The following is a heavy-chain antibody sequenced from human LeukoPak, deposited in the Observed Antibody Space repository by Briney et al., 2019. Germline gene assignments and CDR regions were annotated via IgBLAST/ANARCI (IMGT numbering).Heavy chain of an antibody. D-gene: IGHD3-22*01. CDR3: AKDSSGDQYYFDY. CDR2: ISYDGSNK. Sequence: GGSLRLSCAASGFTFSSYGMHWVRQAPGKGLEWVAVISYDGSNKYYADSVKGRLTISRDNSKNTLYLQMNSLRAEDTAVYYCAKDSSGDQYYFDYWGQGTLVTVSS. V-gene: IGHV3-30*18. J-gene: IGHJ4*02. CDR1: GFTFSSYG.